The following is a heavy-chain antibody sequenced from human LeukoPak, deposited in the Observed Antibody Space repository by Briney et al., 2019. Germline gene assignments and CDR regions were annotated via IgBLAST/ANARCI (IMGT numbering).Heavy chain of an antibody. J-gene: IGHJ4*02. CDR2: INPSGGST. CDR1: GYTFTSYY. V-gene: IGHV1-46*01. D-gene: IGHD6-13*01. CDR3: ARAGRSSSWHKTIDY. Sequence: ASVKVSCKASGYTFTSYYMHWVRQAHGQGLEWMGIINPSGGSTSYAQKFQGRVTMTRDTSTSTVYMELSSLRSEDTAVYYCARAGRSSSWHKTIDYWGQGTLVTVSS.